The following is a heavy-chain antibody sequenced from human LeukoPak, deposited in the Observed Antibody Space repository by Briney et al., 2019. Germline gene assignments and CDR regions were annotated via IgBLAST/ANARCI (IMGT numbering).Heavy chain of an antibody. CDR3: ASAYSGRSYYFDY. CDR1: GYSFSSYS. V-gene: IGHV5-51*01. D-gene: IGHD6-13*01. J-gene: IGHJ4*02. CDR2: IYPGDSDT. Sequence: GESLKISCKGSGYSFSSYSIGWVRQMPGKGPEWMGIIYPGDSDTRYSPSFQGQVTISADKSISTAYLQWNSLKASDTAMYYCASAYSGRSYYFDYWGQGTLVAVSS.